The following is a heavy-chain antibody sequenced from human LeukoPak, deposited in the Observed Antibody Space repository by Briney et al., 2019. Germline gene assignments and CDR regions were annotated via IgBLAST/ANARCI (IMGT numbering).Heavy chain of an antibody. CDR1: GGSLSSYY. CDR2: IYYSGST. V-gene: IGHV4-59*01. Sequence: SETLSLTCTVSGGSLSSYYWSWIRQPPGKGLEWIGYIYYSGSTNNNPSLKSRVTISVDTSKNQFSLKLSSVTAADTAVYYCARDQPGDYGIFDYWGQGTLVTVSS. D-gene: IGHD4-17*01. J-gene: IGHJ4*02. CDR3: ARDQPGDYGIFDY.